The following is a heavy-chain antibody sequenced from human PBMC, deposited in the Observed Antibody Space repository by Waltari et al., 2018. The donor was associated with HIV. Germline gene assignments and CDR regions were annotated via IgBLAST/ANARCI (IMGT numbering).Heavy chain of an antibody. CDR3: AKAPHHYDSSGPVY. Sequence: QVQLVESGGGVVQPGGSLRLSCTASGFTFGTFGVYWVRQAPGKGLQWVAFIRYDGTNKYYADSVKGRFIISRDNSKNTLSLQMHSLRAEDTAVYYCAKAPHHYDSSGPVYWGQGTLVTVSS. D-gene: IGHD3-22*01. J-gene: IGHJ4*02. CDR2: IRYDGTNK. V-gene: IGHV3-30*02. CDR1: GFTFGTFG.